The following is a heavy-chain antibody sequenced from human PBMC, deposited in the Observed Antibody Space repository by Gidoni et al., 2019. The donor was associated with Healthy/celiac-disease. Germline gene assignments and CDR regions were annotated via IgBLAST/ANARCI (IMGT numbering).Heavy chain of an antibody. Sequence: QVQLVQSGAEVKKPGASVKVSCKASGYTFTGYYMHWVRQAPGQGLEWMGWINPNSGGTNYAQKFQGRVTMTRDTSISTAYMELSRLRSDDTAVYYCARDEFYGSGSIGFDYWGQGTLVTVSS. CDR2: INPNSGGT. CDR3: ARDEFYGSGSIGFDY. V-gene: IGHV1-2*02. CDR1: GYTFTGYY. J-gene: IGHJ4*02. D-gene: IGHD3-10*01.